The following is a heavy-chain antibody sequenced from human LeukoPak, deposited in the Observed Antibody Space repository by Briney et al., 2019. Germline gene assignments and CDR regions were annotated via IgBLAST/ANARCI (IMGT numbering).Heavy chain of an antibody. CDR3: ARWEKYYYTL. V-gene: IGHV3-64*01. CDR2: ISSNGGST. D-gene: IGHD3-10*01. Sequence: PGGSLRLSCAASGFTFSSYGMHWVRQAPGKGLEYVSAISSNGGSTYYANSVKGRFTISRDNSKNTLYLQMGSLRAEDMAVYYCARWEKYYYTLWGQGTLVTVSS. CDR1: GFTFSSYG. J-gene: IGHJ4*02.